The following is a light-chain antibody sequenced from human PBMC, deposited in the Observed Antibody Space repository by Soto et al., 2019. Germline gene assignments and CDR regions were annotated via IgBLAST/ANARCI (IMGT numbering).Light chain of an antibody. J-gene: IGLJ2*01. V-gene: IGLV2-23*02. Sequence: QSVLTQPASVSGSVGQSITISCTGTSSDVGSYNLVSWYQQHPGKAPKLMIYEVTKRPSGVSNRLSGSKSGNTASLTISGLQAEDEAYYYCASFAVVDTVVFGGGTKLTVL. CDR2: EVT. CDR3: ASFAVVDTVV. CDR1: SSDVGSYNL.